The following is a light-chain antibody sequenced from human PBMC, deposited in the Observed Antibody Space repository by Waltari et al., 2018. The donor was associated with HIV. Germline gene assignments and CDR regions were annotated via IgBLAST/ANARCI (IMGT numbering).Light chain of an antibody. CDR3: GTWDSSLSLYV. CDR2: DNG. J-gene: IGLJ1*01. Sequence: QSVLTQPPSVSAAPGQKVTISCSGGYSNLAKNYGSWYQQVPGRAPRLLIYDNGKRPAAIPARFSASKAGVSATLAITAIQLVDEADYDCGTWDSSLSLYVFGTGTTVAVL. V-gene: IGLV1-51*01. CDR1: YSNLAKNY.